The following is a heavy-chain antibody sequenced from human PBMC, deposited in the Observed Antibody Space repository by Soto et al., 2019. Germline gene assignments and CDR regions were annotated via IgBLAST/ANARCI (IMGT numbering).Heavy chain of an antibody. V-gene: IGHV3-21*01. CDR2: ISSSSSYI. CDR1: GFTFSSYS. Sequence: GGSLRLSCAASGFTFSSYSMNWVRQAPGKGLEWVSSISSSSSYIYYADSVKGRFTISRDNAKNSLYLQMNSLGAEDTAVYYCARSGDQLLSGWFDPWGQGTLVTVSS. J-gene: IGHJ5*02. D-gene: IGHD2-2*01. CDR3: ARSGDQLLSGWFDP.